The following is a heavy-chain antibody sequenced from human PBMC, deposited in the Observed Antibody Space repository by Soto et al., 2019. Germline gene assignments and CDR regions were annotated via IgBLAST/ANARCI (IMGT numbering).Heavy chain of an antibody. CDR1: GYTFTSYG. J-gene: IGHJ3*02. V-gene: IGHV1-18*01. D-gene: IGHD3-3*01. CDR2: ISAYNGNT. Sequence: ASVKVSCKASGYTFTSYGISWVRQAPGQGLEWMGWISAYNGNTNYAQKLQGRVTMTTDTSTSTAYMELRSLRSDDTAVYYCARAPYYDFWSGYYPSDAFDIWGQGTMVTVSS. CDR3: ARAPYYDFWSGYYPSDAFDI.